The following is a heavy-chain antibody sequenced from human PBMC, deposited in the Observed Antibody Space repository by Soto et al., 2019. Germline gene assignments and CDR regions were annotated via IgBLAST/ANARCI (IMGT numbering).Heavy chain of an antibody. V-gene: IGHV4-39*01. CDR1: GGSISSSSYY. J-gene: IGHJ6*02. Sequence: SETLSLTCTVSGGSISSSSYYWGWIRQPPGKGLEWIGNVYYGGSTYYNPSLKSRVTISVETSKSQFFLKLSSVTAADTAVYYCAGGDYYHSSGYYFYYYTMDVWGQGTTVTVS. CDR2: VYYGGST. D-gene: IGHD3-22*01. CDR3: AGGDYYHSSGYYFYYYTMDV.